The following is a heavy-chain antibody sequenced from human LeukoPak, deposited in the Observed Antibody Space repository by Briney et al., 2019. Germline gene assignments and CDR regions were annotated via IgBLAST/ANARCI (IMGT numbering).Heavy chain of an antibody. Sequence: ASVKVSCKASGYTFTDYYMHWVRQAPGQGLEWRGRINPKSGGRSYAQRFQGRVTMTRDTSISTAYMELSRLRSDDTAVYYCATGERLVPAAMWFDYWGQGTLVTVSS. J-gene: IGHJ4*02. CDR3: ATGERLVPAAMWFDY. D-gene: IGHD2-2*01. V-gene: IGHV1-2*06. CDR1: GYTFTDYY. CDR2: INPKSGGR.